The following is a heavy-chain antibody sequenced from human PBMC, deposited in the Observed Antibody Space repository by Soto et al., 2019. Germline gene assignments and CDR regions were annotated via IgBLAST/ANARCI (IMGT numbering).Heavy chain of an antibody. CDR1: GFTFSSYS. J-gene: IGHJ4*02. V-gene: IGHV3-48*02. D-gene: IGHD4-4*01. Sequence: PGGSLRLSCAASGFTFSSYSMNWVRQAPGKGLEWVSYISSSSTIYYADSVKGRFTISRDNAKNSLYLQMNGLRDEDTAVYYCARPWGPYSNYQLDYWGQGTPVTVSS. CDR3: ARPWGPYSNYQLDY. CDR2: ISSSSTI.